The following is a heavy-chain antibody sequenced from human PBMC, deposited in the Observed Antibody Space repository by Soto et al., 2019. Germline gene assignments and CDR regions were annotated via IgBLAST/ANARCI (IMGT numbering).Heavy chain of an antibody. CDR1: GGSISSGGYY. Sequence: QVQLQESGPGLVKPSQTLSLTCTVSGGSISSGGYYWSWIRQHPGKGLEWIGYIYYSGSTYYNPSLNSRVTISVDTSKNQFSLKLSSVTAADTAVYYCARVHMITFGGVIVIPYYYYMDVWGKGTTVTVSS. CDR3: ARVHMITFGGVIVIPYYYYMDV. CDR2: IYYSGST. D-gene: IGHD3-16*02. V-gene: IGHV4-31*03. J-gene: IGHJ6*03.